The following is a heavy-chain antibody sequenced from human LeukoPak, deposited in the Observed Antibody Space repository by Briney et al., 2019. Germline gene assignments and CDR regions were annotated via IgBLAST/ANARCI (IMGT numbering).Heavy chain of an antibody. CDR2: ISAYNGNT. CDR1: GYTFTSYG. CDR3: ARAWSTVVTLRIDY. D-gene: IGHD4-23*01. V-gene: IGHV1-18*01. J-gene: IGHJ4*02. Sequence: ASVKVSCKASGYTFTSYGISWVRQAPGQGLEWMGWISAYNGNTNYAQKLQGSVTMTTDTSTSTAYMELRSLRSDDTAVYYCARAWSTVVTLRIDYWGQGTLVTVSS.